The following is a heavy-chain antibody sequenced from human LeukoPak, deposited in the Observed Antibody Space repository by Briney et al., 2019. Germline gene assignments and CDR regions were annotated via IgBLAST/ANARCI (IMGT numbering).Heavy chain of an antibody. J-gene: IGHJ6*03. CDR3: ARVVGYCSSTSCYGGYYYYYMDV. CDR1: GYSISSGYY. Sequence: SETLSLTCTVSGYSISSGYYWGWIRQPPGKGLEWIGSIYHSGRTFYNPSLKSRVTISVDTSKNQFSLKLTSVTAAGTAVYYCARVVGYCSSTSCYGGYYYYYMDVWGKGTTVTISS. D-gene: IGHD2-2*01. V-gene: IGHV4-38-2*02. CDR2: IYHSGRT.